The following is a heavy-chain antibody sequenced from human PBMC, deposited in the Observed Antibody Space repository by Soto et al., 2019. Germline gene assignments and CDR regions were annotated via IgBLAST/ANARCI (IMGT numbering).Heavy chain of an antibody. CDR3: ARVRYPELEDPDAFDI. CDR2: ISSSGSTI. V-gene: IGHV3-48*03. D-gene: IGHD1-7*01. Sequence: GGSLRLSCAASGFTFSSYEMNWVRQAPGKGLEWVSYISSSGSTIYYADSVKGRFTISRDNAKNSLYLQMNSLRAEGTAVYYCARVRYPELEDPDAFDIWGQGTMVTVS. CDR1: GFTFSSYE. J-gene: IGHJ3*02.